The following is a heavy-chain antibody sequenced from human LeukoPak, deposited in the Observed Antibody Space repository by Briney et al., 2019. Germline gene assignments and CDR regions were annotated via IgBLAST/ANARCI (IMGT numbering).Heavy chain of an antibody. Sequence: PSETLSLTCTVSGGSISSYYWSWIRQPPGKGLEWIGYIYYSGSTNYNPSLKSRVTISVDTSKNQFSLKLSSVTAADTAVYYCARGITIFGVVNFDYWGQGTLVTVSS. J-gene: IGHJ4*02. V-gene: IGHV4-59*12. D-gene: IGHD3-3*01. CDR1: GGSISSYY. CDR3: ARGITIFGVVNFDY. CDR2: IYYSGST.